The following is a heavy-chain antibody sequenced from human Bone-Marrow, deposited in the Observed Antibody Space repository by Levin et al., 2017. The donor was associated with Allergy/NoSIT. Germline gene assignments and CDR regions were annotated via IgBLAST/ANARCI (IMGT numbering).Heavy chain of an antibody. CDR3: ARDPNGYSSSWPDY. D-gene: IGHD6-13*01. J-gene: IGHJ4*02. CDR2: IWRDGSNK. Sequence: GGSLRLSCAASGFTLSSYGMHWVRQAPGKGLEWVAVIWRDGSNKNYADSVKGRFTISRDNSKNTLYLQMNSLRAEDTAVYYCARDPNGYSSSWPDYWGQGTLVTVSS. CDR1: GFTLSSYG. V-gene: IGHV3-33*01.